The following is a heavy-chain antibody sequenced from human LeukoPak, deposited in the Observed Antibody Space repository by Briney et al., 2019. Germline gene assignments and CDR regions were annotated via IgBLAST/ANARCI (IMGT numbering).Heavy chain of an antibody. Sequence: SENLSLTCAVYGGSFSGYYWSWIRQPPGKGLEWIGEIDHSGSTNYNPSLKSRVTISVDTSKNQFSLKLSSVTAADTAVYYCARGVVNGGGDCYYDYWGQGTLVTVSS. CDR3: ARGVVNGGGDCYYDY. V-gene: IGHV4-34*01. D-gene: IGHD2-21*02. J-gene: IGHJ4*02. CDR1: GGSFSGYY. CDR2: IDHSGST.